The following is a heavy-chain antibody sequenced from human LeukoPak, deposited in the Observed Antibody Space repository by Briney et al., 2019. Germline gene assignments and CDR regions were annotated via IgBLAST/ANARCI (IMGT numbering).Heavy chain of an antibody. Sequence: ASVSVSCKVSGYTVTDFSMHWVRQAPGKGLEWMGGFDPEDGETIYARKFQGRVTMTEDTSTNTAYMELRSLRSEDTAVYYCATSGGSLKYGMDVWGQGTTVTVSS. J-gene: IGHJ6*02. CDR1: GYTVTDFS. D-gene: IGHD3-16*01. V-gene: IGHV1-24*01. CDR3: ATSGGSLKYGMDV. CDR2: FDPEDGET.